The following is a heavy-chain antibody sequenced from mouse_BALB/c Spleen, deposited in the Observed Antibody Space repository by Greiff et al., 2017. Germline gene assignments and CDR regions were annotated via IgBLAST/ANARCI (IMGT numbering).Heavy chain of an antibody. V-gene: IGHV5-12-2*01. CDR1: GFTFSSYT. Sequence: EVKLVESGGGLVQPGGSLKLSCAASGFTFSSYTMSWVRQTPEKRLEWVAYISNGGGSTYYPDTVKGRFTISRDNAKNTLYLQMSSLKSEDTAMYYCARQITTAGFAYWGQGTLVTVSA. D-gene: IGHD1-2*01. CDR3: ARQITTAGFAY. CDR2: ISNGGGST. J-gene: IGHJ3*01.